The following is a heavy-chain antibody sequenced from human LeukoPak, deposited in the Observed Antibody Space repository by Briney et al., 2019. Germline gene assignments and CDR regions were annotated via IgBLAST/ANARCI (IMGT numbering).Heavy chain of an antibody. Sequence: ASVKVSCTASGYTFTSYGISWVRQAPGKGLEWMGGFDPEDGETIYAQKFQGRVTMTEDTSTDTAYMELSSLRSEDTAVYYCATAVSYGFAAWDYWGQGTLVTVSS. V-gene: IGHV1-24*01. J-gene: IGHJ4*02. CDR3: ATAVSYGFAAWDY. CDR1: GYTFTSYG. CDR2: FDPEDGET. D-gene: IGHD5-18*01.